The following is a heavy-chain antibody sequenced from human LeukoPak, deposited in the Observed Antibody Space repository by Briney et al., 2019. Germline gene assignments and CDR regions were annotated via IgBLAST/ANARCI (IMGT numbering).Heavy chain of an antibody. CDR1: GYTFTSYA. J-gene: IGHJ4*02. V-gene: IGHV5-51*01. CDR3: ASTGSGSYILDY. CDR2: IYPGDSDT. D-gene: IGHD3-10*01. Sequence: KVSCKASGYTFTSYAMHWVRQMPGKGLEWMGIIYPGDSDTRYSPSFQGQVTISADKSISTAYLQWSSLKASDTAMYYCASTGSGSYILDYWGQGTLVTVSS.